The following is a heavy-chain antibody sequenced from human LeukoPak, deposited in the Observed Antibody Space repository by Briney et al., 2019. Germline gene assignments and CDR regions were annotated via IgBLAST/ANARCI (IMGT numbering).Heavy chain of an antibody. V-gene: IGHV3-53*01. J-gene: IGHJ4*02. CDR2: IYSGGHI. D-gene: IGHD3-10*01. CDR3: AGKQGSGSLRPLDY. Sequence: PGGSLRLSCAASGFSVSSNYMSWVRQTPGKGLEWVSGIYSGGHIYYADSVKSRFTISRDNSKNTLYLQMNSLRAEDTAVYYCAGKQGSGSLRPLDYWGQGTLVTVSS. CDR1: GFSVSSNY.